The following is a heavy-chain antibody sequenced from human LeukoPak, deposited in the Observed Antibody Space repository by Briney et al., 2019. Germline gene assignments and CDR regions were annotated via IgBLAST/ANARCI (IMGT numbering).Heavy chain of an antibody. Sequence: PSETLSLTCTVSGGSISSYYWSWIRQPAGKGLEWIGRIYTSGSTNYNPSLKSRVTMSVDTSKNQFSLKLSSVTAADTAVYYCARDRSFFHDYYFDYWGQGTLVTVSS. V-gene: IGHV4-4*07. CDR2: IYTSGST. CDR3: ARDRSFFHDYYFDY. D-gene: IGHD3-3*01. J-gene: IGHJ4*02. CDR1: GGSISSYY.